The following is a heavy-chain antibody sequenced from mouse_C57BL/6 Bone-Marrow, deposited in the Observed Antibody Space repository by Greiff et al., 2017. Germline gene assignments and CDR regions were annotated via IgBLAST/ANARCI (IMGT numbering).Heavy chain of an antibody. CDR2: ITYDGSST. V-gene: IGHV5-16*01. D-gene: IGHD1-1*01. J-gene: IGHJ1*03. Sequence: EVMLVESEGGLVQPGSSMKLSCTASGFTFSDYYMAWVRQVPEKGLEWVANITYDGSSTYYLDSLKSRFIISRDNAKNILYLQMSSLKSEDTATYYCARDRINYYGSSDWYFDVWGTGTTVTVSS. CDR1: GFTFSDYY. CDR3: ARDRINYYGSSDWYFDV.